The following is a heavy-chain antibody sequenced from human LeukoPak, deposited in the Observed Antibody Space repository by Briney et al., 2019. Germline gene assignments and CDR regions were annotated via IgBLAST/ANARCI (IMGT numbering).Heavy chain of an antibody. Sequence: PGRSRRLSCVASGFIFNSYAMHWVRQAPGKGLEWVAVIWYDGSNKYYADSVKGRFTISRDNSKNTLYLQMNSLRAEGTAVYYCARDCSSTSCYPYYYYGMDVWGQGTTVTVSS. CDR3: ARDCSSTSCYPYYYYGMDV. CDR2: IWYDGSNK. J-gene: IGHJ6*02. D-gene: IGHD2-2*01. CDR1: GFIFNSYA. V-gene: IGHV3-33*01.